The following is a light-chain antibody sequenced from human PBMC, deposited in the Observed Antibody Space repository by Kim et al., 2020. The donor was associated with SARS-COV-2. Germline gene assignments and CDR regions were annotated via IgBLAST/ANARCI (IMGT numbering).Light chain of an antibody. CDR2: GKN. Sequence: VALGHTGRITCQGDSIRSYYASWYQQKPGQAPVLVIYGKNNRPSGIPDRFSGSSSGNTASLTITGAQAEDEADYYCNYRDRTGTPRLAGGILLTFL. J-gene: IGLJ2*01. V-gene: IGLV3-19*01. CDR3: NYRDRTGTPR. CDR1: SIRSYY.